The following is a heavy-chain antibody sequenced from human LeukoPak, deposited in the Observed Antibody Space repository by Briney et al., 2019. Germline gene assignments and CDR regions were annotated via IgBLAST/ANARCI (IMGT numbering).Heavy chain of an antibody. CDR1: GGSISSSSYY. CDR2: IYYSGST. V-gene: IGHV4-39*07. J-gene: IGHJ4*01. Sequence: SETLSLTCTVSGGSISSSSYYWGWIRQPPGKGLEWIGSIYYSGSTYYNPSLKSRVTISMDISKNQFSLKLTSVTAADTAVYFCARAQGLWFGALYVPSSLDYWGHGTLVTVSA. D-gene: IGHD3-10*01. CDR3: ARAQGLWFGALYVPSSLDY.